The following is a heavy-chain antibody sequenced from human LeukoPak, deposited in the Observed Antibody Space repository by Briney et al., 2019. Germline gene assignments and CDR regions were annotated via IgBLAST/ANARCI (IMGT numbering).Heavy chain of an antibody. V-gene: IGHV3-48*01. D-gene: IGHD1-1*01. J-gene: IGHJ5*02. CDR2: ISSSSSTI. Sequence: GGSLRLSCAASGFTFSSYWMNWVRQAPGKGLEWVSYISSSSSTIYYADSVKGRFTISRDNAKNSLYLQMNSLRAEDTAVYYCARGGTTGLFNNWFDPWGQGTLVTVSS. CDR3: ARGGTTGLFNNWFDP. CDR1: GFTFSSYW.